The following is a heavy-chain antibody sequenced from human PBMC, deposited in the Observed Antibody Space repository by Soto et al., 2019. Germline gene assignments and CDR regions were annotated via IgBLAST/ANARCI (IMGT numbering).Heavy chain of an antibody. V-gene: IGHV4-61*01. CDR1: GGSVSSGSYY. J-gene: IGHJ6*02. D-gene: IGHD4-4*01. CDR2: IYYSGRT. Sequence: QVQLQESGPGLVKPSETLSLTCTVSGGSVSSGSYYWSWIRQPPGKGLEWIGYIYYSGRTNYNPSLKNRVTISVDTSTKQFSLKLISVTAGDSAVYYCATEGNSGPYSYFSMDVWGQGTTVTVSS. CDR3: ATEGNSGPYSYFSMDV.